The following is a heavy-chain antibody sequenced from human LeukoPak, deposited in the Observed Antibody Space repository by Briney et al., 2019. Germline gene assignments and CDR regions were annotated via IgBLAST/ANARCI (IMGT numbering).Heavy chain of an antibody. D-gene: IGHD2-2*01. CDR3: AREPICSSTSCYEGWFDP. V-gene: IGHV4-39*02. CDR2: IYYSGST. J-gene: IGHJ5*02. Sequence: SETLSLTCTVSGGSISSSSYYWGWIRQPPGKGLEWIGSIYYSGSTYYNPSLKSRVTISVDTSKNQFSLKLSSVTAADTAVYYCAREPICSSTSCYEGWFDPWGQGTLVTVSS. CDR1: GGSISSSSYY.